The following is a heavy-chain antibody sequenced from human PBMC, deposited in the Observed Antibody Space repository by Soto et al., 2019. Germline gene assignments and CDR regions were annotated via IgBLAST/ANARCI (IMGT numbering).Heavy chain of an antibody. V-gene: IGHV1-2*02. J-gene: IGHJ6*02. CDR3: ARDARGTRGFDEMDI. CDR1: GYIFTGYN. CDR2: INPNSGDT. D-gene: IGHD3-9*01. Sequence: ASVKVSCKASGYIFTGYNIRWVRQAPGRGLEWMGWINPNSGDTEYAQNFQGRVTMTRDTSFNLVYMEMSGLMSDDTAVYYCARDARGTRGFDEMDIWGQGTTVTVSS.